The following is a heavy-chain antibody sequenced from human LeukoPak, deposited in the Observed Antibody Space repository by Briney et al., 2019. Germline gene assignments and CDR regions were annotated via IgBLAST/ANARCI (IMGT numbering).Heavy chain of an antibody. D-gene: IGHD5-24*01. CDR3: FGTPGWLQGTSCDY. CDR1: GYSISSGYC. V-gene: IGHV4-38-2*01. J-gene: IGHJ4*02. CDR2: IYHSGST. Sequence: KPSETLSLTCAVSGYSISSGYCWGWIRQPPGKGLEWIGSIYHSGSTYYNPSLKSRVTISVDTSKNQFSLKLSSVTAADTAVYYCFGTPGWLQGTSCDYWGQGTLVTVSS.